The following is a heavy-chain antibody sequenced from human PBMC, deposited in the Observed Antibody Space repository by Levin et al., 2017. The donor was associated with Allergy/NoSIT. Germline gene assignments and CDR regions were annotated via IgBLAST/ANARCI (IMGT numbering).Heavy chain of an antibody. CDR2: IIPIFGTA. CDR3: ARAAGYCSSTSCYGNYYYGMDG. Sequence: RASVKVSCKASGGTFSSYAISWVRQAPGQGLEWMGGIIPIFGTANYAQKFQGRVTITADESTSTAYMELSSLRSEDTAVYYCARAAGYCSSTSCYGNYYYGMDGWGQGTTVTVSS. D-gene: IGHD2-2*01. V-gene: IGHV1-69*13. CDR1: GGTFSSYA. J-gene: IGHJ6*02.